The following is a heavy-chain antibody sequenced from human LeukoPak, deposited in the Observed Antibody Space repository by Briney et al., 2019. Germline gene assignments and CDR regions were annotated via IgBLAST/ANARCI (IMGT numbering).Heavy chain of an antibody. J-gene: IGHJ6*02. V-gene: IGHV3-74*01. Sequence: GGSLRLSCAASGFTFSSYWMHWVRQAPGKGLVWVSRINSDGSSTSYADSVKGRLTISRDNAKNTLYLQMNSLRVEDTAVYYCARDMSGLYYYYYGMDVWGQGTTVTVSS. CDR2: INSDGSST. CDR3: ARDMSGLYYYYYGMDV. D-gene: IGHD2/OR15-2a*01. CDR1: GFTFSSYW.